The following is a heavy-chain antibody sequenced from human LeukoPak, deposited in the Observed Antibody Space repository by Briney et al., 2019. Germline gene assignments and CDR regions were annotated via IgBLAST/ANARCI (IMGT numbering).Heavy chain of an antibody. D-gene: IGHD3-16*01. V-gene: IGHV3-48*02. J-gene: IGHJ6*02. CDR3: ARIPGGYYYAMDV. Sequence: PGGSLRLSCAASGFTFSSYSMNWVRQAPGKGLEWVSYISSRSSNIYYADSVKGRSTISRDNAKNSLYLQMNSLRDEDTAVYYCARIPGGYYYAMDVWGQGTTVTVSS. CDR1: GFTFSSYS. CDR2: ISSRSSNI.